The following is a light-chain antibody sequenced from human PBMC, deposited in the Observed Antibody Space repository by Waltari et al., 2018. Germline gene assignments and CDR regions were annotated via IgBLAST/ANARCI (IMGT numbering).Light chain of an antibody. CDR3: QQYMNWPRT. V-gene: IGKV3-15*01. CDR1: QNVYTN. J-gene: IGKJ1*01. CDR2: GAS. Sequence: EIVMTQSPATLSVSPGERAPLSCRASQNVYTNLAWYQQKPGQAPRLLIYGASTRATDIPARFSGSGSGTEFTLTIGSLESEDFAIFYCQQYMNWPRTFGQGTKVEIK.